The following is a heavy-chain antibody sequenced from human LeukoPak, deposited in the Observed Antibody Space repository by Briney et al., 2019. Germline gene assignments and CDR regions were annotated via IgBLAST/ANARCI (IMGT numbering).Heavy chain of an antibody. CDR3: ARSYIVVVPAAPRHYYGMDV. J-gene: IGHJ6*04. CDR2: IYHSGST. D-gene: IGHD2-2*01. CDR1: GGSISSSNW. V-gene: IGHV4-4*02. Sequence: PSGTLSLTCAVSGGSISSSNWWSWVRPPPGKGLEWIGEIYHSGSTNYNPSLKSRVTISVDKSKNQFSLKLSSVTAADTAVYYCARSYIVVVPAAPRHYYGMDVWGKGTTVTVSS.